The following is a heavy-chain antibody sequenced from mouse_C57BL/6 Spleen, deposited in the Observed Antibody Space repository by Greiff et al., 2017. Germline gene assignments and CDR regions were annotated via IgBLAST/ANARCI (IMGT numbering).Heavy chain of an antibody. J-gene: IGHJ2*01. CDR3: ARPLYYGSSYFDY. CDR1: GFTFSDYG. V-gene: IGHV5-17*01. D-gene: IGHD1-1*01. Sequence: EVMLVASGGGLVKPGGSLKLSCAASGFTFSDYGMHWVRQAPEKGLEWVAYISSGSSTIYYADTVKGRFTISRNNAKNTLFLQMTSLRSEDTAMYYCARPLYYGSSYFDYWGQGTTLTVSS. CDR2: ISSGSSTI.